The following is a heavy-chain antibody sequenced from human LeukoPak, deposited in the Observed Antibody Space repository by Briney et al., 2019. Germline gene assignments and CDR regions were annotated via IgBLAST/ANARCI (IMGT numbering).Heavy chain of an antibody. CDR2: ISSSGSTI. CDR1: GFTFSSYS. Sequence: GGSLRLSCAASGFTFSSYSMNWVRQAPGKGLEWVSYISSSGSTIYYADSAKGRFTISRDNAKNSLYLQMNSLRAEDTAVYYCARGPAASGYYDSRGRYGYFDYWGQGTLVTVSS. D-gene: IGHD3-22*01. V-gene: IGHV3-48*04. CDR3: ARGPAASGYYDSRGRYGYFDY. J-gene: IGHJ4*02.